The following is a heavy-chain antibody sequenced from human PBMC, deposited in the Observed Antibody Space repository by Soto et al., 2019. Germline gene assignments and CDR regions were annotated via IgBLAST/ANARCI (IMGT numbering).Heavy chain of an antibody. J-gene: IGHJ4*02. Sequence: GESLKISCKGSGYSFTSYWIGWVRQMPGKGLEWMGIIYPGDSDTRYSPSFQGQVTISADKSISTAYLQWSSLKASDTAMYYSARLQLHYNSSGYPNYFDYRGQGTLVTVSS. CDR3: ARLQLHYNSSGYPNYFDY. CDR2: IYPGDSDT. D-gene: IGHD3-22*01. CDR1: GYSFTSYW. V-gene: IGHV5-51*01.